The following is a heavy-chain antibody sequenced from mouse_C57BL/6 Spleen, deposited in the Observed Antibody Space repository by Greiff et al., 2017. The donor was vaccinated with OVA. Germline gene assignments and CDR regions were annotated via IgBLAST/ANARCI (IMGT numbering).Heavy chain of an antibody. V-gene: IGHV1-52*01. CDR3: ASLLYDYDEAY. Sequence: LKQPGAELVRPGSSVKLSCKASGYTFTSYWMHWVKQRPIQGLEWIGNIDPSDSETHFNQKFKDKATLTVDKSSSTAYMQRSSLTSEDSAVYYCASLLYDYDEAYWGQGTLVTVSA. J-gene: IGHJ3*01. CDR1: GYTFTSYW. D-gene: IGHD2-4*01. CDR2: IDPSDSET.